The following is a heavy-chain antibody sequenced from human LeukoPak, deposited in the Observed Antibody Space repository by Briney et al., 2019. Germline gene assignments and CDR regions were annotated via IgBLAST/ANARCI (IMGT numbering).Heavy chain of an antibody. CDR1: GGSISSNGYY. D-gene: IGHD4-17*01. J-gene: IGHJ4*02. V-gene: IGHV4-39*01. Sequence: PSETLSLTCSVSGGSISSNGYYWGWIRQPPGKGLEWIGAIYYSGSAYYNPSLKSRVTISVDTSKNQFSLKVTSVTAADTAVYYCARAYGARPYYYLDYWGQGTLVTVSS. CDR3: ARAYGARPYYYLDY. CDR2: IYYSGSA.